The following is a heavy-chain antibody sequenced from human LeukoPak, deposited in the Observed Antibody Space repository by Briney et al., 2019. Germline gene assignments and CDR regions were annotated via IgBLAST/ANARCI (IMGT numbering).Heavy chain of an antibody. J-gene: IGHJ4*02. Sequence: GGSLRLSCAASGFTFSTYGMNWVRQAPGKGLEWVSSISSSSNYIYYADSVKGRFTISRDNAKNSLYLQMNSLRAEDTAVYYCARGQQWLVRPSFDYWGQGTLVTVSS. CDR2: ISSSSNYI. CDR3: ARGQQWLVRPSFDY. D-gene: IGHD6-19*01. V-gene: IGHV3-21*01. CDR1: GFTFSTYG.